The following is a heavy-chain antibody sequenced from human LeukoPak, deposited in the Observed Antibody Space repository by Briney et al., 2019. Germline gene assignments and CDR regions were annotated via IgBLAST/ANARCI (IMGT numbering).Heavy chain of an antibody. D-gene: IGHD3-10*01. J-gene: IGHJ4*02. Sequence: VASVKVSCKASGYTFTSYGISWVRQAPGQGREGMGWISAYNGNTNYAQKLQGRVTMTTDTFTSTAYMELRSLRSDDTAVYYCARDLLAALWFGEMDYYFDYWGQGTLVTVSS. CDR1: GYTFTSYG. CDR3: ARDLLAALWFGEMDYYFDY. CDR2: ISAYNGNT. V-gene: IGHV1-18*01.